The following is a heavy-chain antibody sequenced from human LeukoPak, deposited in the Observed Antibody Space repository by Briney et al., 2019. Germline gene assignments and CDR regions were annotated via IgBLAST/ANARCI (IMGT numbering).Heavy chain of an antibody. D-gene: IGHD4-11*01. V-gene: IGHV3-30*09. CDR3: ATVTKVDFDY. CDR2: VSVEGTGR. Sequence: GGSLRLSCAASGFTFSSYTFYWFRQAPGKGLEWVASVSVEGTGRYFPGSVEGRFAISRGDSKKSVFLQMSNLRHEDTAVYFCATVTKVDFDYWGQGTLVTVSS. CDR1: GFTFSSYT. J-gene: IGHJ4*02.